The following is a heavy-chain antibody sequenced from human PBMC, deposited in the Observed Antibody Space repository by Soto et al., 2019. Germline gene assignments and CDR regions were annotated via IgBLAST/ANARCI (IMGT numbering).Heavy chain of an antibody. CDR1: GGTFSSYA. CDR3: ARGERYNWNGHIDY. V-gene: IGHV1-69*01. CDR2: IIPIFGTA. Sequence: QVQLVQSGAEVKKPGSSVKVSCKASGGTFSSYAISWVRQAPGQGLEWMGGIIPIFGTANYAQKVQGRVTITADESTSTAYMERSSLRSEDTAGYYWARGERYNWNGHIDYWGQGTLVTVSS. J-gene: IGHJ4*02. D-gene: IGHD1-20*01.